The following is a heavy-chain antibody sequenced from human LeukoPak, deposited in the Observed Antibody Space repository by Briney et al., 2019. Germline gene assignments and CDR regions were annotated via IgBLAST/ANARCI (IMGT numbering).Heavy chain of an antibody. CDR1: GFTFSGYG. Sequence: PGGSLRLSSAASGFTFSGYGMHWVRQAPGKGLEWVAFIRYDGSNKYYADSVKGRFTISRDNSKNTLYLQMNSLRAEDTAVYYCAKDYHDFWIGYYFFFDYWGQGTLVTVSS. V-gene: IGHV3-30*02. J-gene: IGHJ4*02. D-gene: IGHD3-3*01. CDR3: AKDYHDFWIGYYFFFDY. CDR2: IRYDGSNK.